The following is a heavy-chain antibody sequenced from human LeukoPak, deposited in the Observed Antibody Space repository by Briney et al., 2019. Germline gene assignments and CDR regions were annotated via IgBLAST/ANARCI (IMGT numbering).Heavy chain of an antibody. D-gene: IGHD3-10*01. CDR2: INPNSGGT. CDR1: GYTFTGYY. J-gene: IGHJ6*03. Sequence: VASVKVSCKASGYTFTGYYMHWVRQAPGQGLEWMGRINPNSGGTNYAQKFQGRVTMTRDTSISTAYMELSRLRSDDTAVYYCARDQFYGSGSYYHTGYYYYYMDVWGKGTTVTVSS. V-gene: IGHV1-2*06. CDR3: ARDQFYGSGSYYHTGYYYYYMDV.